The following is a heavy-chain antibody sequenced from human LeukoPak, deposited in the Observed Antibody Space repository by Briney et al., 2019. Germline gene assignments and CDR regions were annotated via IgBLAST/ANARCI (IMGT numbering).Heavy chain of an antibody. CDR1: DGSINNYY. Sequence: KSSETLSLTCTVSDGSINNYYWTWIRQPPGKGLEWIGCIHYSGSTNYNPSLKSRVTISIGTSKKDFSLKLTSVTAADTAVYYCARDQTYSGSGIYTYFDYWGQGILVTVSS. V-gene: IGHV4-4*08. CDR2: IHYSGST. CDR3: ARDQTYSGSGIYTYFDY. D-gene: IGHD3-10*01. J-gene: IGHJ4*02.